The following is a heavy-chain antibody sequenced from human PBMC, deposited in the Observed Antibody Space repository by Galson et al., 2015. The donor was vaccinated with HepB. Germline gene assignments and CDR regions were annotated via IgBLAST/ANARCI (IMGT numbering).Heavy chain of an antibody. Sequence: SVKVSCKASGGTFSSYAISWVRQAPGQGLEWMGGIIPIFGTANYAQKFQGRVTITADESTSTAYMELSSLRSEDTAVYYCARDGCSSTSCYGTYYYYGMDVWGQGTTVTVSS. CDR1: GGTFSSYA. J-gene: IGHJ6*02. V-gene: IGHV1-69*13. D-gene: IGHD2-2*01. CDR2: IIPIFGTA. CDR3: ARDGCSSTSCYGTYYYYGMDV.